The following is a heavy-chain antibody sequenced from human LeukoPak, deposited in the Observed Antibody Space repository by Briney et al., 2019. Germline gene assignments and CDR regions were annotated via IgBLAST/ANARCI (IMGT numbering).Heavy chain of an antibody. V-gene: IGHV3-33*01. Sequence: GRSPRLSCAASGFTFSSYGMHWVRQAPGKGLEWVAVIWYDGSNKYYADSVKGRFTISRDNSKNTLYLQMNSLRAEDTAVYYCARDGLTTVTTYYFDYWGQGTLVTVSS. D-gene: IGHD4-11*01. CDR2: IWYDGSNK. CDR1: GFTFSSYG. CDR3: ARDGLTTVTTYYFDY. J-gene: IGHJ4*02.